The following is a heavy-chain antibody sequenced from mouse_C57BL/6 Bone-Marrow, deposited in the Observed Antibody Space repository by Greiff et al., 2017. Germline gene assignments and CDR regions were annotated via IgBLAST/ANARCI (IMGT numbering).Heavy chain of an antibody. D-gene: IGHD1-1*01. CDR1: GFTITTTH. V-gene: IGHV14-3*01. CDR3: ARASGSSSWFAY. Sequence: EVQLQQSVAELVRPGASVKLSCTASGFTITTTHMHWVKQRPEQGLEWIGRIDPANGNTKYAPKFQGKATITADTSSNTAYLQLSSLTSDDTAIYYCARASGSSSWFAYWGQGTLVTVSA. J-gene: IGHJ3*01. CDR2: IDPANGNT.